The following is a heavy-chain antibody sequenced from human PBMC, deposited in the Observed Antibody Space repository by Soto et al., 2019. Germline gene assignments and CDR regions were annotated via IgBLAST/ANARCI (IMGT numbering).Heavy chain of an antibody. CDR1: GYTFTGYY. CDR3: ARGWEYSSSPNWFDP. V-gene: IGHV1-2*04. D-gene: IGHD6-13*01. CDR2: INPNSGGT. Sequence: QVQLVQSGAEVKKPGASVKVSCKASGYTFTGYYMHWVRQAPGQGLEWMGWINPNSGGTNYAQKFQGWVTMPRDTSISTAYMELSRLRSDDTAVYYCARGWEYSSSPNWFDPWGQGTLVTVSS. J-gene: IGHJ5*02.